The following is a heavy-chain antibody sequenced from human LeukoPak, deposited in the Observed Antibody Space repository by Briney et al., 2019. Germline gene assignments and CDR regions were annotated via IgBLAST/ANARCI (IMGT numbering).Heavy chain of an antibody. D-gene: IGHD6-13*01. CDR3: ARARYSSTWFDAFDI. CDR2: ISYDGSNK. CDR1: GFTFSSYG. Sequence: GGSLRLSCAASGFTFSSYGMHWVRQAPGKGLEWVAVISYDGSNKYYADSVKGRFTISRDNAKNSLYMQMNSLRSEDTAVYYCARARYSSTWFDAFDIWGQGTMVTVSS. J-gene: IGHJ3*02. V-gene: IGHV3-30*03.